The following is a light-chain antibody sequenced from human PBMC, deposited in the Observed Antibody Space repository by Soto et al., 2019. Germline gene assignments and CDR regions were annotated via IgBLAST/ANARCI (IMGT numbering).Light chain of an antibody. CDR2: LNNDGSH. CDR3: QTWGTGFQV. Sequence: QLVLTQSPSASASLGASVKLTCTLSSGHSSYAIAWHQKQPGKGPRYLMDLNNDGSHSKGDGIPDRFSGSSSGAGRYLIISSLQSEYEADYNCQTWGTGFQVFGGGTKVTVL. J-gene: IGLJ2*01. CDR1: SGHSSYA. V-gene: IGLV4-69*01.